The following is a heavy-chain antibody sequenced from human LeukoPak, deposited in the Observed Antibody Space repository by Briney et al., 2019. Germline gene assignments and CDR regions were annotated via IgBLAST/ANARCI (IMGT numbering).Heavy chain of an antibody. V-gene: IGHV4-4*07. CDR3: ATSGSGWSTEKDALEI. D-gene: IGHD6-19*01. J-gene: IGHJ3*02. Sequence: PSETLSLTCIVSGGSVSSYYWSWIRQPAGKGLEWIGRVYTSGTTYYNPSLRSRVTVSVDTSTNQFSLKMTSMTAADTAVYYCATSGSGWSTEKDALEIWGQGTTVTVSS. CDR2: VYTSGTT. CDR1: GGSVSSYY.